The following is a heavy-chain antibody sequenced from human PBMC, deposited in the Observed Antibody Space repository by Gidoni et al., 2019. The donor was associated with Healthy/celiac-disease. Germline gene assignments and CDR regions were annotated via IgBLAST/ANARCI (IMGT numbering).Heavy chain of an antibody. Sequence: QVQLQESGPGLVKPSETLSLTCTVSGGSISSYYWSWIRQPPGKGLEWIGYIYYSGSTNYNPSLKSRVTISVDTSKNQFSLKLSSVTAADTAVYYCARGPTTILWDYWGQGTLVTVSS. CDR2: IYYSGST. CDR1: GGSISSYY. CDR3: ARGPTTILWDY. V-gene: IGHV4-59*01. D-gene: IGHD1-26*01. J-gene: IGHJ4*02.